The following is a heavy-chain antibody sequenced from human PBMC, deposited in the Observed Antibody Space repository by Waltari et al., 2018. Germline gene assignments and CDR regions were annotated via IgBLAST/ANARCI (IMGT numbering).Heavy chain of an antibody. CDR2: ISWNSGSI. V-gene: IGHV3-9*01. CDR3: AKWAFGESFDY. D-gene: IGHD3-10*01. Sequence: EVQLVESGGGLVQPGRSLRLSCAASGFTFVDYAMHWVRQAPGKGLEWVSGISWNSGSIGYADSVKGRFTISRDNAKNSLYLQMNSLRAEDTALYYCAKWAFGESFDYWGQGTLVTVSS. J-gene: IGHJ4*02. CDR1: GFTFVDYA.